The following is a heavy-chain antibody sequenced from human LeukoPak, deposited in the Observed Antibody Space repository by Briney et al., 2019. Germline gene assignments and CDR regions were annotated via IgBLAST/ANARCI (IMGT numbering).Heavy chain of an antibody. CDR3: AKRDYSDTSGYSYFDY. V-gene: IGHV3-23*01. J-gene: IGHJ4*02. Sequence: GGSLRLSCAASGFTFSSYSMNWVRQAPGKGLEWVAAIGGRGYSTQYADSVKGRFTISRDNSQNTLYLQMNSLRAEDTAVYYCAKRDYSDTSGYSYFDYWGQGTLVIVSS. CDR2: IGGRGYST. CDR1: GFTFSSYS. D-gene: IGHD3-22*01.